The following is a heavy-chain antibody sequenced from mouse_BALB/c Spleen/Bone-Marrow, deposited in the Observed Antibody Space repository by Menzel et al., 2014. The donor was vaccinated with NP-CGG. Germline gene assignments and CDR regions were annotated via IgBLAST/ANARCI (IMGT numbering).Heavy chain of an antibody. CDR2: INPDSSTI. CDR3: ARLGYYGAMDY. CDR1: GFDFSRYW. D-gene: IGHD1-1*01. Sequence: EVQRVESGGGLVQPGGSLKLSCAASGFDFSRYWMSWVRQAPGKVLEWIGEINPDSSTINYTPSLKDKFIISRDNAKNTLYLQMSKVRSEDTALYYCARLGYYGAMDYWGQGTSVTVSS. J-gene: IGHJ4*01. V-gene: IGHV4-1*02.